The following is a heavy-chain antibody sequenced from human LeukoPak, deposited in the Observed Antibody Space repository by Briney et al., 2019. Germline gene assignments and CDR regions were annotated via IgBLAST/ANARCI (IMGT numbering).Heavy chain of an antibody. CDR3: ASFSGNYRYYFDY. D-gene: IGHD1-26*01. CDR2: IYSGGST. J-gene: IGHJ4*02. Sequence: GGSLRLSCAASGFTVSNNYMSWVRQAPGKGLEWVSVIYSGGSTYYADSVKGRFTISRDNSKNTLYLQMNSLRAEDTAVYYCASFSGNYRYYFDYWGQGTLVTVSP. V-gene: IGHV3-53*01. CDR1: GFTVSNNY.